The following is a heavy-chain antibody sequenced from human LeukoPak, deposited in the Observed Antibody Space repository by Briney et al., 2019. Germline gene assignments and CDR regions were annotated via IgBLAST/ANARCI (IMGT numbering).Heavy chain of an antibody. CDR2: VSNDGNHK. CDR1: GFTFSSHT. V-gene: IGHV3-30*04. D-gene: IGHD6-13*01. Sequence: PGGSLRLSCAASGFTFSSHTMHWVCQAPGKGLEWVAVVSNDGNHKYYADSVEGRFTISRDNSYNTLYLQMSSLRVEDTALYYCARDQGSSWYYGMDVWGQGTTATVSS. CDR3: ARDQGSSWYYGMDV. J-gene: IGHJ6*02.